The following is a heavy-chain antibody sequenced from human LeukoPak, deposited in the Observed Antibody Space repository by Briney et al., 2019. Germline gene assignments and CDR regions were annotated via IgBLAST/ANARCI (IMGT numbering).Heavy chain of an antibody. Sequence: GGSLRLSCAASGFTFSSYAMSWVRQAPGKGLEWVSAISGSGGSTYYADSVKGRFTISRDNSKNTLYLQMDSLRAEDTAVYYCANSPRRYCSSTSCEATLDYWGQGTLVTVSS. CDR2: ISGSGGST. V-gene: IGHV3-23*01. J-gene: IGHJ4*02. CDR3: ANSPRRYCSSTSCEATLDY. D-gene: IGHD2-2*01. CDR1: GFTFSSYA.